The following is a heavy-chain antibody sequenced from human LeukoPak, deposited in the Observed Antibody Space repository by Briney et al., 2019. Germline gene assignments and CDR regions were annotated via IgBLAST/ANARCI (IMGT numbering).Heavy chain of an antibody. CDR1: GFTFSSYG. J-gene: IGHJ5*02. CDR2: ISYGGSNK. Sequence: RSLRLSSAASGFTFSSYGMHWVRQAPGKGLEWVTVISYGGSNKYYADSVKGRFTISRDNSKNTLYLQMNSLRAEDTAVYYCAKEALSAYGYSSGINWFDPWGQGTLVTVSS. V-gene: IGHV3-33*06. CDR3: AKEALSAYGYSSGINWFDP. D-gene: IGHD6-19*01.